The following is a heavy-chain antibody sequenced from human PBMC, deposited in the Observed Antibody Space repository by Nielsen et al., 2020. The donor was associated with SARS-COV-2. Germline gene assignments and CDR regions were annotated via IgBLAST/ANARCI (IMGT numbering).Heavy chain of an antibody. CDR1: GYTFTSYY. CDR3: ARDHHLSSSWLYYYYGMDV. Sequence: ASVKVSCKAPGYTFTSYYMHWVRQAPGQGLEWMGIINPSGGSTSYAQKFQGRVTMTRDTSTSTVYMELSSLRSEDTAVYYCARDHHLSSSWLYYYYGMDVWGQGTTVTVSS. J-gene: IGHJ6*02. CDR2: INPSGGST. V-gene: IGHV1-46*01. D-gene: IGHD6-13*01.